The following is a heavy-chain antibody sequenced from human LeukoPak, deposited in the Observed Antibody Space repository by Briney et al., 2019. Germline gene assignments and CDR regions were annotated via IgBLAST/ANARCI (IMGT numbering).Heavy chain of an antibody. J-gene: IGHJ5*02. D-gene: IGHD1-26*01. CDR3: AREATGWFDP. CDR1: GYTFTSYD. Sequence: ASVTVSCMASGYTFTSYDINWVRQAPGQGLEWMGWMNPNSGNTGYAQKFQGRVTMTRNTSIGTAYMELSSLRSEDTAVYYCAREATGWFDPWGQGTLVTVSS. CDR2: MNPNSGNT. V-gene: IGHV1-8*01.